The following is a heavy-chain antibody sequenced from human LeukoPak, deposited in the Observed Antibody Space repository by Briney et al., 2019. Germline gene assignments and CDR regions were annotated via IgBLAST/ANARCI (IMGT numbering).Heavy chain of an antibody. D-gene: IGHD2/OR15-2a*01. CDR1: GFTFSSYD. CDR3: AGGYLDGMDV. J-gene: IGHJ6*02. V-gene: IGHV3-13*01. CDR2: IGTAGDT. Sequence: GGSLRLSCAASGFTFSSYDMHWVRQATGKGLEWVSVIGTAGDTYYPGSVKGRFTTSRENAKNSLYLQMNSLRAGDTAVYYCAGGYLDGMDVWGQGTTVTVSS.